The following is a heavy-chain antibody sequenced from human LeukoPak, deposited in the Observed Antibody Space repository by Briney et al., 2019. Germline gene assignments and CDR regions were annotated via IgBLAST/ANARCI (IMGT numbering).Heavy chain of an antibody. V-gene: IGHV1-2*06. CDR2: INPNSGGT. Sequence: GASVKVSCKASGYTFTGYYMHWVRQAPGQGLEWMGRINPNSGGTNYAQKFQGRVTMTRDTSISTAYMELSRLRSDDTAVYYCAREYESGRNYYYYYGMDVWGQGTTVTVSS. CDR3: AREYESGRNYYYYYGMDV. CDR1: GYTFTGYY. D-gene: IGHD1-14*01. J-gene: IGHJ6*02.